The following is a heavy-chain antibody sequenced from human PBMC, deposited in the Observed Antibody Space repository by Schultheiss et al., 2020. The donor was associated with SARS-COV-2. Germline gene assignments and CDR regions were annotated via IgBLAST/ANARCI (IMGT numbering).Heavy chain of an antibody. CDR3: ARDGGSGGSGWYGWFDP. Sequence: GGSLRLSCAASGFTFDDYAMHWVRQPPGKGLEWVSAISGSGGSTYYADSVKGRFTISRDNAKNSLYLQMNSLRAEDTAVYYCARDGGSGGSGWYGWFDPWGQGTLVTVSS. V-gene: IGHV3-20*04. CDR2: ISGSGGST. J-gene: IGHJ5*02. D-gene: IGHD6-19*01. CDR1: GFTFDDYA.